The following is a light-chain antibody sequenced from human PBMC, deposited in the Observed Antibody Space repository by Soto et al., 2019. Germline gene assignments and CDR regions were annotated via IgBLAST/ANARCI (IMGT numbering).Light chain of an antibody. Sequence: DIQMTQSPSTLSASVGDRVTITCRASQSISSWLAWYQQKPGKAPKLLIYKASSLESGGPSRFSGSGSGTEFTLTISNLQPDEFATYYCQQYNSYSRTFREGTKVEIK. CDR1: QSISSW. V-gene: IGKV1-5*03. CDR2: KAS. CDR3: QQYNSYSRT. J-gene: IGKJ1*01.